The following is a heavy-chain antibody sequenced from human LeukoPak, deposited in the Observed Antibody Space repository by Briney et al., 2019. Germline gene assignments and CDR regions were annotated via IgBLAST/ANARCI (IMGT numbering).Heavy chain of an antibody. V-gene: IGHV3-23*01. CDR2: ISGSGGST. Sequence: GGSLRLSCAASGFTFSSYAMSWVRQAPGKGLEWVSAISGSGGSTYYADSVKGRFTISRDNAKNSLYLQMNSLRAEDTAVYYCARVIGADAFDIWGQGTMVTVSS. CDR1: GFTFSSYA. J-gene: IGHJ3*02. CDR3: ARVIGADAFDI. D-gene: IGHD1-26*01.